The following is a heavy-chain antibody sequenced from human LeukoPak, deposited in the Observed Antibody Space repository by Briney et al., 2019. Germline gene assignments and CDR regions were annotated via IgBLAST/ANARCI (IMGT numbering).Heavy chain of an antibody. CDR2: IKQDGSEK. J-gene: IGHJ4*02. V-gene: IGHV3-7*01. CDR3: ARVSDSSSWYREIDY. Sequence: GGSLRLSCAASGFTFSSYWMSWVRQAPGKGLEWVANIKQDGSEKYYVDSVEGRFTISRDNAKNSLYLQMNSLRAEDTAVYYCARVSDSSSWYREIDYWGQGTLVTVSS. CDR1: GFTFSSYW. D-gene: IGHD6-13*01.